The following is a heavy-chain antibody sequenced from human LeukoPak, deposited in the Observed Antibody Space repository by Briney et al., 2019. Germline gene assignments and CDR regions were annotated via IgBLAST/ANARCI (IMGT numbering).Heavy chain of an antibody. V-gene: IGHV3-21*01. D-gene: IGHD2-15*01. J-gene: IGHJ4*02. CDR3: ARVVAARGADY. Sequence: GGSLRLSCAASGFTFSSYSMNWVRRAPGKGLEWVSSISSSSSYIYYADSVKGRFTISRDNAKNSLYLQMNSLRAEDTAVYYCARVVAARGADYWGQGTLVTVSS. CDR2: ISSSSSYI. CDR1: GFTFSSYS.